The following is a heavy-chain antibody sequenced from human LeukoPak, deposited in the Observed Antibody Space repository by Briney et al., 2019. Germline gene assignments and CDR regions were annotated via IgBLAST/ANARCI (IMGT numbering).Heavy chain of an antibody. J-gene: IGHJ4*02. D-gene: IGHD3-10*01. CDR3: ARGLWFGELGYDY. CDR2: ISSSSSYI. V-gene: IGHV3-21*01. Sequence: PGGSLRLSCAASGFTFSRYSMNWVRQAPGKGLEWVSSISSSSSYIYYADSVKGRFTISRDNAKNSLYLQMNSLRAEGTAVYYCARGLWFGELGYDYWGQGTLVTVSS. CDR1: GFTFSRYS.